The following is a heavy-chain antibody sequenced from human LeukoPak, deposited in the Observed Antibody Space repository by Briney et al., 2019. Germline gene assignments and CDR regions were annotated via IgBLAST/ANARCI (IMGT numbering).Heavy chain of an antibody. Sequence: GGSLRLSCSVSGFTFSSYVMHWVRQAPGKGMEYVSAISSNGANTYYADSVKGRFTISRDNSKNTLYLQMSSLRADDTAVYYCARDMNYYDSSGYYYLWGPFDYWGQGTLVTVSS. J-gene: IGHJ4*02. CDR2: ISSNGANT. V-gene: IGHV3-64D*06. CDR3: ARDMNYYDSSGYYYLWGPFDY. CDR1: GFTFSSYV. D-gene: IGHD3-22*01.